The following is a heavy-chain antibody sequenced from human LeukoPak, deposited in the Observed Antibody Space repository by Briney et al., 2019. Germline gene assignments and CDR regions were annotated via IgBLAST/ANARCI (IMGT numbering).Heavy chain of an antibody. CDR2: ISGSGGST. CDR3: AKEGAYYDILTGYYTRYFDY. D-gene: IGHD3-9*01. CDR1: GFTFSNYG. Sequence: PGGSLRLSCEASGFTFSNYGMNWVRQAPGKGLEWVSAISGSGGSTYYADSVKGRFTISRDNSKNTLYLQMNTLRAEDTAVYYCAKEGAYYDILTGYYTRYFDYWGQGTLVTVSS. V-gene: IGHV3-23*01. J-gene: IGHJ4*02.